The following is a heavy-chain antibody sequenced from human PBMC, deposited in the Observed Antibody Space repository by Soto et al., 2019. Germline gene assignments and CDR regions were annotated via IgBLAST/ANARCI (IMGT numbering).Heavy chain of an antibody. J-gene: IGHJ4*01. D-gene: IGHD5-12*01. CDR2: ISGSGGST. Sequence: HPGGSMRLACAASGFTFSSYAMSWVRQAPGKGLEWVSAISGSGGSTYYADSVKGRFTISRDNSKNTLYLQMNSLRAEDTAVYYCAKDSVSGYDSFSSAFDYWGQGTLVTVSS. CDR3: AKDSVSGYDSFSSAFDY. CDR1: GFTFSSYA. V-gene: IGHV3-23*01.